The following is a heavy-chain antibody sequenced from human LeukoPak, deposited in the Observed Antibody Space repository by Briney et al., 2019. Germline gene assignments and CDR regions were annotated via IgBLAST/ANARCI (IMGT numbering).Heavy chain of an antibody. CDR1: GGSISSYY. CDR3: ARVYCSSTSCKGFDP. Sequence: SETLSLTCTVSGGSISSYYWSWIRQPAGKGLEWIGRIYTSGGTNYNPSLKSRVTMSVDTSKNQFSLKLSSVTAADTAVYYCARVYCSSTSCKGFDPWGQGTLVTVSS. V-gene: IGHV4-4*07. CDR2: IYTSGGT. D-gene: IGHD2-2*01. J-gene: IGHJ5*02.